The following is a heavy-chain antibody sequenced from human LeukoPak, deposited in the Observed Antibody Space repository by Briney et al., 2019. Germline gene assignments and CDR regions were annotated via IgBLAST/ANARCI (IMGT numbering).Heavy chain of an antibody. V-gene: IGHV1-46*01. J-gene: IGHJ5*02. D-gene: IGHD2-15*01. CDR3: ATERSGGIWFDP. Sequence: ASVKVSCKASGYTFTTYHMHWVRQAPGQGLEWVGMIDTSDGNTSYAQKFQGRVTMTRDTSTSTVYMELSYLRSEDTAVYYCATERSGGIWFDPWGQGTLVTVSS. CDR2: IDTSDGNT. CDR1: GYTFTTYH.